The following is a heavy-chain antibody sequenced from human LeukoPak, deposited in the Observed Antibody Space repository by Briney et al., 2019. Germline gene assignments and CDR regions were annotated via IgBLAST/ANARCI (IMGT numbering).Heavy chain of an antibody. V-gene: IGHV3-23*01. Sequence: GGSLRLSCAASGFTFSSYAMSWVRQAPGKGLEWVSAISGSGGSTYYADSVKGRFTISRDNSKNTLYLQMNSLRVEDTAVYYCARVNRGWSLDYWGQGTLVTVSS. CDR3: ARVNRGWSLDY. CDR1: GFTFSSYA. J-gene: IGHJ4*02. D-gene: IGHD6-19*01. CDR2: ISGSGGST.